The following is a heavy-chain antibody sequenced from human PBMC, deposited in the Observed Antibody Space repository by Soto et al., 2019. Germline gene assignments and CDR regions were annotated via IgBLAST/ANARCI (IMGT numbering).Heavy chain of an antibody. J-gene: IGHJ4*02. V-gene: IGHV3-23*01. D-gene: IGHD6-13*01. CDR3: AKDLAAAGTMGRYFDY. CDR1: GFTFTTYA. Sequence: EIQLLESGGGLVQPGGSLRLSCAASGFTFTTYAVTWVRQAPGKGLEWVSSISGSGISTYYADSVKGRFTISRDNSRDTLYLQVNSLRAEDTAVYYCAKDLAAAGTMGRYFDYWGQGTLVTVSS. CDR2: ISGSGIST.